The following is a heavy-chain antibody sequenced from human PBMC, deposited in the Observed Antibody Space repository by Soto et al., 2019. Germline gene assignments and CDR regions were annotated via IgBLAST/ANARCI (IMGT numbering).Heavy chain of an antibody. CDR1: GWSFSGYY. D-gene: IGHD4-17*01. J-gene: IGHJ4*02. CDR2: INHSGST. CDR3: ARAYGGNVFDY. V-gene: IGHV4-34*01. Sequence: QVQLQQWGAGLLKPSETLSLTCAVYGWSFSGYYWSWIRQPPGKGLEWIGEINHSGSTNYNPSLKXXVTISVDTSKTQFSLKLSSVTAADTAVYYCARAYGGNVFDYWGQGTLVTVSS.